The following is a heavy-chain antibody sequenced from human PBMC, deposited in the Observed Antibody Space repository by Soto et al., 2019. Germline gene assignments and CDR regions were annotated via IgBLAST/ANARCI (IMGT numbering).Heavy chain of an antibody. Sequence: SATLSLPCAFSGYSIGSGYYWACILHPAGKLLEWIGRIYHSGSTYYNPSLKSRVTISVDTSKNQFSLKLSSVTAADTAVYYCARVHSIATPDYYYYGMDVWGQGTTVTVSS. V-gene: IGHV4-38-2*01. CDR1: GYSIGSGYY. D-gene: IGHD6-6*01. CDR3: ARVHSIATPDYYYYGMDV. CDR2: IYHSGST. J-gene: IGHJ6*02.